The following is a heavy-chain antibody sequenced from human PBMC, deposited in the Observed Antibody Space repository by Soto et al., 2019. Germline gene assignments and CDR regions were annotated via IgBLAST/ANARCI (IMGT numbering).Heavy chain of an antibody. D-gene: IGHD6-13*01. CDR2: ISAYTGNT. Sequence: QVQLVQSGAEVKKPGASVKVSCKASGYTFTSYGISWVRQAPGQGLEWMGWISAYTGNTNYAQKLQGRVTMTTDTSTSTAYMELRSLRSDDTAVYYCARDLDSSSFYYYYYGMDVWGQGTTVTVSS. CDR3: ARDLDSSSFYYYYYGMDV. CDR1: GYTFTSYG. J-gene: IGHJ6*02. V-gene: IGHV1-18*01.